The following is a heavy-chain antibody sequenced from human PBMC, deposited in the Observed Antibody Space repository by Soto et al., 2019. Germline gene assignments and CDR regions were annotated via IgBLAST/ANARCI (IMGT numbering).Heavy chain of an antibody. CDR2: ISYDGSNK. Sequence: GGSLRLSCAASGFTFSSYGMHWVRQAPGKGLEWVAVISYDGSNKYYADSVKGRFTISRDNSKNTLYLQMNSLRAEDTVVYYCAKDRLYGDTDYYFDYWGQGTLVTVSS. CDR1: GFTFSSYG. CDR3: AKDRLYGDTDYYFDY. J-gene: IGHJ4*02. D-gene: IGHD4-17*01. V-gene: IGHV3-30*18.